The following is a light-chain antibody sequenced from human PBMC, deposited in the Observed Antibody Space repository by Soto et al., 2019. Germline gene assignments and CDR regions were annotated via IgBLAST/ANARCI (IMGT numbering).Light chain of an antibody. CDR3: QQYTGPPTT. CDR2: GVS. J-gene: IGKJ5*01. Sequence: EIVLTQSPGTLSFSAGERATLSCRSSQRVNSRYLAWYQQKPGQAPRLLIYGVSSRATGIPDRFSGSGSGTDFTLTITRLEPEDSAVYFCQQYTGPPTTFGQGTRLEIK. CDR1: QRVNSRY. V-gene: IGKV3-20*01.